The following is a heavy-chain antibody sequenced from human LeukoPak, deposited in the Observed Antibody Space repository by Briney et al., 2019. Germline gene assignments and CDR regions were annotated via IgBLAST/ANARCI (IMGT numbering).Heavy chain of an antibody. D-gene: IGHD5-18*01. CDR3: ARDHSSIQLQRPGVLDY. CDR2: ISYDGGNK. CDR1: GFTFSSYA. Sequence: GGSLRLSCAASGFTFSSYAVHWVRQAPGKGLEWVAVISYDGGNKYYADSVKGRFTISRDNSKNTLYLQMNRLKAEDTAVYYCARDHSSIQLQRPGVLDYWGQGTLVTVSS. V-gene: IGHV3-30-3*01. J-gene: IGHJ4*02.